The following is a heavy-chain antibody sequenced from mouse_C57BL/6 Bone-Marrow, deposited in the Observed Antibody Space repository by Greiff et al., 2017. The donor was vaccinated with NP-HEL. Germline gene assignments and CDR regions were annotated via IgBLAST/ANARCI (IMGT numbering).Heavy chain of an antibody. V-gene: IGHV1-81*01. Sequence: QVQLQQSGAELARPGASVKLSCKASGYTFTSYGIRWVKQRTGQGLEWIGEIYPRSGNTYYNAKFKGKATLTADKSSSTAYMELRSLTSEDSAVYFGARSGDGFLDWYFDVWGTGTTVTVSS. J-gene: IGHJ1*03. CDR1: GYTFTSYG. CDR2: IYPRSGNT. D-gene: IGHD2-3*01. CDR3: ARSGDGFLDWYFDV.